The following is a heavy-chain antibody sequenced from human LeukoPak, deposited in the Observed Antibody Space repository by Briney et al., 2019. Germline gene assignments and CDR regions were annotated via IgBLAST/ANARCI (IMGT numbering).Heavy chain of an antibody. CDR2: IYYSGST. Sequence: PSETLSLTCTVSGGSMSSHYWSWIRQPPGKGLEWIGYIYYSGSTNYDPSLKSRVTISVDTSKNQFSLKLSSVTAADTAVYYCARGQRYYYYMDVWGKGTTVTVSS. J-gene: IGHJ6*03. V-gene: IGHV4-59*11. CDR1: GGSMSSHY. CDR3: ARGQRYYYYMDV.